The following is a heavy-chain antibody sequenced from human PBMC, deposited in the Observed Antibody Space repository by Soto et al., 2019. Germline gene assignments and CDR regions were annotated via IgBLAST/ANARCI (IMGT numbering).Heavy chain of an antibody. CDR1: GYTFTSYD. CDR2: MNPNSGNT. V-gene: IGHV1-8*01. Sequence: ASVKVSCKASGYTFTSYDINWVRQATGQGLEWMGWMNPNSGNTGYAQKFQGRVTMTRNTSISTAYMELSSLRAEDTAVYYCGKDQQDIVLVPAAEGDYYYYGMDVWGQGTTVTVSS. J-gene: IGHJ6*02. D-gene: IGHD2-2*01. CDR3: GKDQQDIVLVPAAEGDYYYYGMDV.